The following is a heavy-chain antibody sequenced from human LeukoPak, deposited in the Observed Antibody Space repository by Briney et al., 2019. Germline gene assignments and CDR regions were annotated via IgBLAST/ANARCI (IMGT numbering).Heavy chain of an antibody. J-gene: IGHJ6*02. Sequence: SETLSLTCTVSGGSISSYYWSWIRQPPGKGLEWIGYIYYSGSTNYDPSLKSRVTISVDTSKNQFSLKLSSVTAADTAVYYCARGRSNYYGMDVWGQGTTVTVSS. CDR3: ARGRSNYYGMDV. CDR1: GGSISSYY. V-gene: IGHV4-59*01. CDR2: IYYSGST. D-gene: IGHD1-26*01.